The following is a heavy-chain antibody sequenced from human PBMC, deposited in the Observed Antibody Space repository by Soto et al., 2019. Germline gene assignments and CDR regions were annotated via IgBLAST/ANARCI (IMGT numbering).Heavy chain of an antibody. Sequence: SETLSLTCAVSGGSMSSYYWSWIRQPPGKGLEWIGYIYYSGSTNYNPSLKSRVTISVDTSKNQFSLKLSSVTAADTAVYYCARDLLNYDILTGYPDPYYYYYGMDVWGQGTTVTVSS. J-gene: IGHJ6*02. CDR1: GGSMSSYY. CDR3: ARDLLNYDILTGYPDPYYYYYGMDV. V-gene: IGHV4-59*01. CDR2: IYYSGST. D-gene: IGHD3-9*01.